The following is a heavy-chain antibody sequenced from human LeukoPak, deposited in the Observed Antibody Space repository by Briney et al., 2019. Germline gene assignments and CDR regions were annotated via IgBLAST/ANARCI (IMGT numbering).Heavy chain of an antibody. CDR2: ISYDGSNK. CDR3: AKERVLLWFGELYFDY. J-gene: IGHJ4*02. CDR1: GFTFSSYA. V-gene: IGHV3-30-3*01. D-gene: IGHD3-10*01. Sequence: GGSLRLSCAASGFTFSSYAMNWVRQAPGKGLEWVTLISYDGSNKNYADSVKGRFTISRDNSKNTLYLQMNSLRAEDTAVYYCAKERVLLWFGELYFDYWGQGTLVTVSS.